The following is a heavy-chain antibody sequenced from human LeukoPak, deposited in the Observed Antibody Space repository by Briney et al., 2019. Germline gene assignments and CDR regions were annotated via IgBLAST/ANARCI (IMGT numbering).Heavy chain of an antibody. CDR1: GNYW. Sequence: GGSLRLSCAASGNYWMHWVRQAPGKGLVWVSHINSDGSWTSYADSVKGRFTISKDNAKNTVYLQMNSLRAEDTAVYYCVSFYETYWGRGALVTVSS. CDR2: INSDGSWT. V-gene: IGHV3-74*01. CDR3: VSFYETY. J-gene: IGHJ4*02. D-gene: IGHD2/OR15-2a*01.